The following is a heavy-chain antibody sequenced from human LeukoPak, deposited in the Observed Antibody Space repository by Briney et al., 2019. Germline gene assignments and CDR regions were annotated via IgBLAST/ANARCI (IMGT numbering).Heavy chain of an antibody. CDR3: AREGDYGSGSYYFDY. D-gene: IGHD3-10*01. Sequence: ASVTVSCKASGYTFTGYYMHWVRQAPGQGLEWMGWINPNSGGTNYAQKFQGRVTMTRDTSISTAYMELSRLRPDDTAVYYCAREGDYGSGSYYFDYWGQGTLVTVSS. J-gene: IGHJ4*02. CDR2: INPNSGGT. V-gene: IGHV1-2*02. CDR1: GYTFTGYY.